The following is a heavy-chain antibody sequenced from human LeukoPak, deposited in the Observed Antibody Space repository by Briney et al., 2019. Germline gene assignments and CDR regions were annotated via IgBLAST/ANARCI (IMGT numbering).Heavy chain of an antibody. CDR3: ARSRPADPSKYSDS. J-gene: IGHJ4*02. Sequence: PSETLSLTCTVSGGSISSYYWSWIRQPAGKGLEWIGRIYTSRSPNYSPSLKSRVSMSLDTSENHFSLRLSSVTAADTAVYYCARSRPADPSKYSDSWGQGTLVTVSS. V-gene: IGHV4-4*07. CDR2: IYTSRSP. CDR1: GGSISSYY. D-gene: IGHD2-2*01.